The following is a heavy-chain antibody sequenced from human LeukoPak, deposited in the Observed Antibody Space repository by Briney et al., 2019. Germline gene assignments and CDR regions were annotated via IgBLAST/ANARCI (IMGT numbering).Heavy chain of an antibody. D-gene: IGHD6-6*01. V-gene: IGHV3-66*01. CDR2: IYSGGST. Sequence: GGSLRLSCAASGFTVSSNYMGWVRQAPVKGLEWVSVIYSGGSTYYADSVKGRFTISRDNSKNTLYLQMNSLRAEDTAVYYCARDPHSRSGGSRGDVWGQGTTVTVSS. CDR1: GFTVSSNY. J-gene: IGHJ6*02. CDR3: ARDPHSRSGGSRGDV.